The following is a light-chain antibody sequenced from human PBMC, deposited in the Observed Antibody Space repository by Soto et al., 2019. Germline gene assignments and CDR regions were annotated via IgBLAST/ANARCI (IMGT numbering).Light chain of an antibody. Sequence: SYELTQPPSVSVSPGQTARISCGGNKVGSKSVHWYQQKPGQAPVLVVHDDTDRPSGIPERFSGSKSVNTATLIISRVEVGDEADYYCQVWESSSNQYVFGTGTK. CDR3: QVWESSSNQYV. CDR2: DDT. J-gene: IGLJ1*01. V-gene: IGLV3-21*02. CDR1: KVGSKS.